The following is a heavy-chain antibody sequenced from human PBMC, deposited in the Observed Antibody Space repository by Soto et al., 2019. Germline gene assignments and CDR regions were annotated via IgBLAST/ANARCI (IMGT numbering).Heavy chain of an antibody. D-gene: IGHD1-26*01. CDR2: IYYSGNT. J-gene: IGHJ2*01. CDR1: GDSITSSPYY. V-gene: IGHV4-39*02. CDR3: ARLYSGPVWSFDL. Sequence: QLQLQESGPGQVKPSETLSLTCTVSGDSITSSPYYWGWIRQPPGKGLEWIGSIYYSGNTFYNPSLTSRVTISVEPSKKHFSLKLSSVTAADTAVYYCARLYSGPVWSFDLWGRGTLVTVSS.